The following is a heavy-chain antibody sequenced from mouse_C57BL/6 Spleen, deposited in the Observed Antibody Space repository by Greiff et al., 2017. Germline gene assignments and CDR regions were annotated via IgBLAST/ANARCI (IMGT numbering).Heavy chain of an antibody. V-gene: IGHV5-4*03. Sequence: EVKLVESGGGLVKPGGSLKLSCAASGFTFSSYAMSWVRQTPETRLEWVATISDGGSYTYYPDNVKGRFPISRDNAKNHLYLQMSHLKSEDTAMYYCARGLGLINWYFDVWGTGTTVTVSS. D-gene: IGHD4-1*01. CDR1: GFTFSSYA. J-gene: IGHJ1*03. CDR3: ARGLGLINWYFDV. CDR2: ISDGGSYT.